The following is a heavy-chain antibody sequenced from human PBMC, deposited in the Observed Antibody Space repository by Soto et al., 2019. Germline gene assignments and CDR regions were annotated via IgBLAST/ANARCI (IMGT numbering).Heavy chain of an antibody. J-gene: IGHJ2*01. CDR1: GGTFSSYA. D-gene: IGHD2-2*01. V-gene: IGHV1-69*01. CDR2: IIPIFGIA. Sequence: QVQLVQSGAEVKKPGSSVKVSCKASGGTFSSYAISWVRQAPGQGLEWMGGIIPIFGIANYAQKFQGRVTISADESTSTDYMELSSLRSEDTAVYYCARDQAPKYREDGYFDLWGRGTLVTVSS. CDR3: ARDQAPKYREDGYFDL.